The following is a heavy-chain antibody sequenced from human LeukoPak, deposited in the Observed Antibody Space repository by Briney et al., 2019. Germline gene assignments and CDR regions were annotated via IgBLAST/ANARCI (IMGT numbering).Heavy chain of an antibody. Sequence: GGSLRLSCAASGFTFTSYSMNWVRQAPGKGLEWVSSISSSSSYIYYADSVKGRFTISRDNAENSLYLQVNSLRAEDTAVYYCAGVHSSGFFDYWGQGTLVTVSS. CDR2: ISSSSSYI. CDR3: AGVHSSGFFDY. CDR1: GFTFTSYS. J-gene: IGHJ4*02. D-gene: IGHD6-19*01. V-gene: IGHV3-21*01.